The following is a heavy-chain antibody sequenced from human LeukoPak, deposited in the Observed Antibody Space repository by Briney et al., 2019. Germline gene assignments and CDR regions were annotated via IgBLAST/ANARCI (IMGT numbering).Heavy chain of an antibody. D-gene: IGHD5-12*01. Sequence: PSETLSLTCTVSGGSISSYYWSWIRQPPGKGLEWTGHINFSGTTNYNPSLKSRLTIAVDTSKNQFSLKLSSVTAADTAVYYCARMRGYSGYDNGAYYFDHWGQGTLVTVSS. J-gene: IGHJ4*02. CDR3: ARMRGYSGYDNGAYYFDH. CDR2: INFSGTT. CDR1: GGSISSYY. V-gene: IGHV4-59*01.